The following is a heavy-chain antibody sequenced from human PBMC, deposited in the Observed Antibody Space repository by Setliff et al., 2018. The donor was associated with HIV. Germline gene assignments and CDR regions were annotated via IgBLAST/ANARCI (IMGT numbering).Heavy chain of an antibody. CDR3: ARGNGYSSRGGMDV. Sequence: SETLSLTCTVSGASIRSFHWSWIRQPPGKGLEWIGYIYYSGSANYTPSLKSRVTISLDTSKSQFSLKLSSVTAADTAMYYCARGNGYSSRGGMDVWGQGTTVTVSS. CDR1: GASIRSFH. J-gene: IGHJ6*02. V-gene: IGHV4-59*01. CDR2: IYYSGSA. D-gene: IGHD6-13*01.